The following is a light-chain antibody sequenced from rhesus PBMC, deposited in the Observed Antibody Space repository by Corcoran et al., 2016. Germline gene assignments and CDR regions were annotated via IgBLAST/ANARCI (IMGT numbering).Light chain of an antibody. CDR2: KAS. Sequence: DIQMTQSPSSLSASVGDRVTITCRSSENVNNYLNWYQQKPGEAPKLLIYKASTLQSGAPSRFRGSGYGTDYTLTISSLQPEEFATYYWQQGYNTPTFGQGTKGEIK. V-gene: IGKV1-74*01. CDR3: QQGYNTPT. CDR1: ENVNNY. J-gene: IGKJ1*01.